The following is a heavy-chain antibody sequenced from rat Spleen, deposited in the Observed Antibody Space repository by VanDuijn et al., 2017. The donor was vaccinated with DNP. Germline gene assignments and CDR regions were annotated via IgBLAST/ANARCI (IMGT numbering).Heavy chain of an antibody. CDR2: MWSHGGT. V-gene: IGHV2-47*01. D-gene: IGHD3-2*01. J-gene: IGHJ2*01. CDR1: GLSLNSNS. CDR3: VRGSAFFDY. Sequence: QVQLKESGPGLVQPSQTLSLTCTVSGLSLNSNSVSWIRQPPGKGLEWMGTMWSHGGTDYNSGIKSRLSISRDTSKSQVFLKMNSLQTEDPAMYFCVRGSAFFDYWGQGLMVTVSS.